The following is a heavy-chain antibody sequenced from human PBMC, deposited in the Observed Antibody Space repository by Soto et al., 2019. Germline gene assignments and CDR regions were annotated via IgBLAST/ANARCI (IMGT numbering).Heavy chain of an antibody. D-gene: IGHD6-19*01. V-gene: IGHV1-18*04. Sequence: QVQLVQSGAEVKKPGASVQVSCKASGYTFTRYSINWVRQAPGQGLEWVGWISNYNGDTKYAEKFQGRVTLTTDTSTTTTYMDLRSLTSDDTAVYFCVRGDSTGSPTGWFDPWGQGTLVTVSS. CDR3: VRGDSTGSPTGWFDP. CDR1: GYTFTRYS. J-gene: IGHJ5*02. CDR2: ISNYNGDT.